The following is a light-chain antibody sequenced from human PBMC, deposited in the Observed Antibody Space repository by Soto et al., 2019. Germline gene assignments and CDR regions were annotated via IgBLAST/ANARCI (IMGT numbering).Light chain of an antibody. V-gene: IGKV3-11*01. CDR1: QSVSSY. J-gene: IGKJ2*01. CDR2: DAA. CDR3: QQRSNWPRT. Sequence: EIVLTQSPATLSLSPGERATLSCRASQSVSSYLAWYQQKPGQAPRLLIYDAANWSTGIPARFSGSGSGTVFTLSISSLEPEDFAVYYCQQRSNWPRTFGQGTKLEI.